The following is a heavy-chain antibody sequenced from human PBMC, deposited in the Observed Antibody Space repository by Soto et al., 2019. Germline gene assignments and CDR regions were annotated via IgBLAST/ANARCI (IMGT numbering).Heavy chain of an antibody. CDR3: AADPVFYGSGSPITYYYGMDV. D-gene: IGHD3-10*01. V-gene: IGHV1-58*01. CDR2: IVVGSGNT. CDR1: GFTFTSSA. Sequence: SVKVSCKASGFTFTSSAVQWVRQARGQRLEWIGWIVVGSGNTNYAQKFQERVTITRDMSTSTAYMELSSLRSEDTAVYYCAADPVFYGSGSPITYYYGMDVWGQGTTVTVSS. J-gene: IGHJ6*02.